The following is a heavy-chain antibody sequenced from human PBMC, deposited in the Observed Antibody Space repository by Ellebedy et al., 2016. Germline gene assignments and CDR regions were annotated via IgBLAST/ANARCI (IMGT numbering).Heavy chain of an antibody. CDR3: ARVDKGIAAAGPNWFDP. V-gene: IGHV3-21*01. Sequence: GGSLRLXXAASGFTFSSYSMNWIRQAPGKGLEWVSSISSSSSYIYYADSVKGRFTISRDNAKNSLYLQMNSLRAEDTAVYYCARVDKGIAAAGPNWFDPWGQGTLVTVSS. D-gene: IGHD6-13*01. CDR2: ISSSSSYI. CDR1: GFTFSSYS. J-gene: IGHJ5*02.